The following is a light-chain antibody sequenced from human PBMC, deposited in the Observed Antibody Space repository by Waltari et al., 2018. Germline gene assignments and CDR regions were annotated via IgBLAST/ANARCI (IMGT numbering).Light chain of an antibody. CDR2: SNN. CDR1: SSNIGSNT. CDR3: AAWDDSLNGYV. Sequence: QSVLTQPPSASGAPGQRVTISCSGSSSNIGSNTVNWYQQLPGTAPKLLIYSNNARPSGVPDRVSAAKSGTSASLAISGLQSEDEADYYCAAWDDSLNGYVFGTGTKVSVL. J-gene: IGLJ1*01. V-gene: IGLV1-44*01.